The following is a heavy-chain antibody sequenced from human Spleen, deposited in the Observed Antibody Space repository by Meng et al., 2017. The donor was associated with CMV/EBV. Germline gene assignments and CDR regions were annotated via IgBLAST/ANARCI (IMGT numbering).Heavy chain of an antibody. CDR3: AKEATVTANFNY. J-gene: IGHJ4*02. V-gene: IGHV3-30*02. CDR2: IRNHGSNK. D-gene: IGHD4-11*01. Sequence: VHWGGGGGARGHPGGPLRYCCAASGFPFSTAGTPWARQAAGKGLEWVAFIRNHGSNKYYADSVKRRFTTSRDNSKNTLYLQMNSLRAEDTAVYYCAKEATVTANFNYWGQGTLVTVSS. CDR1: GFPFSTAG.